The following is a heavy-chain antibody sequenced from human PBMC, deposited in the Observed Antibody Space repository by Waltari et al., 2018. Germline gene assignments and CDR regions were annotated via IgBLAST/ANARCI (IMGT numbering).Heavy chain of an antibody. Sequence: QVQLQESGPGLVKPSGTLSLTCAVSGGSISSSNWWSWVRQPPGKGLEWIGEIKQSGSTNYNPSLKRRVTISVDKSKNQFSLKLGSVTAADTAVYYCARDLVSGYDSVDPWGQGTLVTVSS. D-gene: IGHD5-12*01. CDR2: IKQSGST. CDR1: GGSISSSNW. J-gene: IGHJ5*02. V-gene: IGHV4-4*02. CDR3: ARDLVSGYDSVDP.